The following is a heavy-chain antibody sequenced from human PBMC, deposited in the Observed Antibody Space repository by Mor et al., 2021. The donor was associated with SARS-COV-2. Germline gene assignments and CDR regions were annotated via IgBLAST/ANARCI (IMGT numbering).Heavy chain of an antibody. Sequence: GTNYAQKFQGRVTMTRDTSISTAYMELSRLKSDDTAVYYCARTGQEEDDFIWGRYAVDLWGRGTLVTVSS. J-gene: IGHJ2*01. V-gene: IGHV1-2*02. CDR3: ARTGQEEDDFIWGRYAVDL. CDR2: GT. D-gene: IGHD3-16*01.